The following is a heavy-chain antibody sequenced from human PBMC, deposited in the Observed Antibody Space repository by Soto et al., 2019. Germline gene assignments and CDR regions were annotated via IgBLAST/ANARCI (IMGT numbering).Heavy chain of an antibody. Sequence: QVQLVESGGGVVQPGRSLRLSCAASGFTFSSYAMHWVRQAPGKGLEWVGVISYDGSNKYYADSVKGRFTISRDNSKNTMYLQMNSLRAEDTAVYYCSRDGVLKWELLPPGWFDPWGQGTLVTVSS. V-gene: IGHV3-30-3*01. CDR2: ISYDGSNK. D-gene: IGHD1-26*01. CDR3: SRDGVLKWELLPPGWFDP. CDR1: GFTFSSYA. J-gene: IGHJ5*02.